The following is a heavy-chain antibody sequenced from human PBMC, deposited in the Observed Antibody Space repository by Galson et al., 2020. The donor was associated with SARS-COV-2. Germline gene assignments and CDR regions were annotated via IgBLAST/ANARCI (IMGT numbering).Heavy chain of an antibody. CDR2: TYYSGST. CDR1: GGSISSGYYY. J-gene: IGHJ5*02. CDR3: ARGIVVVTADLNWFDP. Sequence: ASETLSLTCTVSGGSISSGYYYWSWIRQHPGKGPEWIGYTYYSGSTYYNPSLKSRVSILVDTSKNQFSLNLSSVTAADTAVYYCARGIVVVTADLNWFDPWGQGTLVTVSS. D-gene: IGHD2-21*02. V-gene: IGHV4-31*03.